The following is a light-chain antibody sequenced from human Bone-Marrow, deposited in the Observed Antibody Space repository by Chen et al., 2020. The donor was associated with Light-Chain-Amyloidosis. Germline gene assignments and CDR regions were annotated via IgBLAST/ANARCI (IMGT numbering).Light chain of an antibody. CDR2: GDF. Sequence: QSAPTQPASVSGSPWQSITISCTASNSAVGNYNLVSWYQQHPGKAPKPRLFGDFKRPSGVSNRFSGSNSGNTASLTISGLQNEEGAHYHCCAYTGSSTWVFGGGTKLTVL. J-gene: IGLJ3*02. CDR3: CAYTGSSTWV. V-gene: IGLV2-23*01. CDR1: NSAVGNYNL.